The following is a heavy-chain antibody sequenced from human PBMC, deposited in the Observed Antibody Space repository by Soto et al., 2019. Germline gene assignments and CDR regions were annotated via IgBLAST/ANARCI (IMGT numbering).Heavy chain of an antibody. CDR3: ARETRNWYFDF. V-gene: IGHV4-61*01. CDR1: SGSVSSTSFY. J-gene: IGHJ2*01. Sequence: QVQLQESGPGLVKPSETLSLTCTVSSGSVSSTSFYWSWVRQPPGKGLEWIGYVYHTGITNYNPSLKSRVTISVDTSKNQFSLQLTSLTAADTAVYYCARETRNWYFDFGGRGSLVTVSS. D-gene: IGHD2-2*01. CDR2: VYHTGIT.